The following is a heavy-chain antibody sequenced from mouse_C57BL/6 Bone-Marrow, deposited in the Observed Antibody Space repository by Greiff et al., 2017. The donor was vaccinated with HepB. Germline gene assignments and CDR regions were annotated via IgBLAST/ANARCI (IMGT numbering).Heavy chain of an antibody. CDR2: INPNNGGT. Sequence: EVQLQQSGPELVKPGASVKISCKASGYTFTDYYMNWVKQSHGKSLEWIGDINPNNGGTSYNQKFKGKATLTVDKSSSTAYMELRSLTSEDSAVYYCAREGMVTTGAPWFAYWGQGTLVTVSA. CDR1: GYTFTDYY. V-gene: IGHV1-26*01. J-gene: IGHJ3*01. CDR3: AREGMVTTGAPWFAY. D-gene: IGHD2-2*01.